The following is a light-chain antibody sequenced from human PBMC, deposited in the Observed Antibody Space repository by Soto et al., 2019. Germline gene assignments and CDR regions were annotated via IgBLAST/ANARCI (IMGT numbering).Light chain of an antibody. J-gene: IGKJ2*01. CDR3: QQYNNWPRT. Sequence: EIVMTQSPATLSVSPGERATLSCRASQSVSSNLAWYQQKPGQAPRLLIYGASIRATGIPARFSGSGSGTEFTLTISGLQSEDFAIYYCQQYNNWPRTFGQGTNLEIK. V-gene: IGKV3-15*01. CDR2: GAS. CDR1: QSVSSN.